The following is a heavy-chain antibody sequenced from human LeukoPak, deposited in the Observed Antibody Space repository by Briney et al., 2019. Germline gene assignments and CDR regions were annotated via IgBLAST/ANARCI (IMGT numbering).Heavy chain of an antibody. D-gene: IGHD2-21*02. Sequence: PSEALSLTCAVSGYSISSGYYWGWIRQPPGKGLEWIGSIYHSGSTYYNPSLKSRVTISVDTSKNQFSLKLSSVTAADTAVYYCARPRCGGDCYDNWFDPWGQGTLVTVSS. CDR2: IYHSGST. J-gene: IGHJ5*02. CDR3: ARPRCGGDCYDNWFDP. V-gene: IGHV4-38-2*01. CDR1: GYSISSGYY.